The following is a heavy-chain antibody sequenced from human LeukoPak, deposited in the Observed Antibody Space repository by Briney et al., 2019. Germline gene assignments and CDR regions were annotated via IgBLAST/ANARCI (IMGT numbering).Heavy chain of an antibody. CDR2: ISYDGSNK. CDR1: GFTFSSYA. J-gene: IGHJ5*02. V-gene: IGHV3-30-3*01. CDR3: AKGWEFRVVIPAAVS. D-gene: IGHD3-3*01. Sequence: RTGGSLRLSCAASGFTFSSYAMHWVRQAPGKGLEWVAVISYDGSNKYYADSVKGRFTISRDNSKNTLSLQMNSLRAEDTAVYFCAKGWEFRVVIPAAVSWGQGTLVTVSS.